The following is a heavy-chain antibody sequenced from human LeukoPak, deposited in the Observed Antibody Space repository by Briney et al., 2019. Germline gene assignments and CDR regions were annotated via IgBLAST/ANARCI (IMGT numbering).Heavy chain of an antibody. Sequence: GGSLRLSCAASGFTVSSNYMSWVRQAPGKGLEWVAFIRYDGSNKYYADSVKGRSTISRDNSKNTLYLQMNSLRAEDTAVYYCAKDARYWGQGTLVTVSS. CDR1: GFTVSSNY. J-gene: IGHJ4*02. CDR3: AKDARY. D-gene: IGHD2-15*01. V-gene: IGHV3-30*02. CDR2: IRYDGSNK.